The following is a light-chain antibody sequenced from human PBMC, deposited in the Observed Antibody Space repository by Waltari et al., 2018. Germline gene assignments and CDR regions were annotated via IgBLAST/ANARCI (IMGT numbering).Light chain of an antibody. CDR2: DAS. V-gene: IGKV3-11*01. CDR1: QSVSSY. Sequence: EIVLTQSPATLSLSPGERATLSCRASQSVSSYLAWYQQKPGQAPRLLIYDASKMATDIPARFSGSGSGTDFTLTISSLEPEDFAVYYCQQSYGKPYTFGQGTKLEIK. CDR3: QQSYGKPYT. J-gene: IGKJ2*01.